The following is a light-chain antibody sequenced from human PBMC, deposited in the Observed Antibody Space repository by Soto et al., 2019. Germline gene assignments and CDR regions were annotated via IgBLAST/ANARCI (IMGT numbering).Light chain of an antibody. CDR1: SSGIRDYNY. J-gene: IGLJ1*01. CDR2: EVS. V-gene: IGLV2-14*01. CDR3: SSKSPDF. Sequence: QSALTQPASVSGSPGQSITISCTGTSSGIRDYNYVSWYQQLPGNAPKLIMYEVSNRPTGISNRFSGSKSGNTASLTISGLQAEDEADYYCSSKSPDFFGTGTKVTV.